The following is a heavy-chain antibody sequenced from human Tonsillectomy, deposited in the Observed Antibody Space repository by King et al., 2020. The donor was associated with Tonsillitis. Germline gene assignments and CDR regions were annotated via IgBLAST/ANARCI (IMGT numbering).Heavy chain of an antibody. Sequence: VQLVESGAEVKKPGESLKISCKGSGYSFTSYWIGWVRQMPGKGLEWMGIIYPGVSDTRYGPFFQGQVTTPAAKPISTAYLQWSSLKASDTAMYYCAGLGPYLGATRPFDYWGQGTLVTVSS. CDR1: GYSFTSYW. J-gene: IGHJ4*02. D-gene: IGHD1-26*01. V-gene: IGHV5-51*01. CDR2: IYPGVSDT. CDR3: AGLGPYLGATRPFDY.